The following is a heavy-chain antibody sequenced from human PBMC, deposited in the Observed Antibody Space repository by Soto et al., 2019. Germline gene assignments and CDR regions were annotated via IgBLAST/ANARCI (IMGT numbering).Heavy chain of an antibody. D-gene: IGHD3-9*01. V-gene: IGHV1-69*12. CDR3: ARDILTGYYRPRYYYGMDV. CDR2: IIPIFGTA. CDR1: GGTFSSYA. J-gene: IGHJ6*02. Sequence: QVQLVQSGAEVKKPGSSVKVSCKASGGTFSSYAISWVRQAPGQGLEWMGGIIPIFGTANYAQKCQGRVTITADESTSTAYMELSSLRSEDTAVYYCARDILTGYYRPRYYYGMDVWGQGTTVTVSS.